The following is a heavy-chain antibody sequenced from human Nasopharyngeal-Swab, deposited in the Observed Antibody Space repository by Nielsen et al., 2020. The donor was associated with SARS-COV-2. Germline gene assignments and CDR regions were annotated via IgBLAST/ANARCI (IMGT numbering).Heavy chain of an antibody. J-gene: IGHJ3*02. CDR1: GFTFGDYA. D-gene: IGHD1-26*01. V-gene: IGHV3-49*01. CDR2: IRSNIYSGAP. CDR3: ARSVGSFYGQGAFDI. Sequence: GGSLRLSCTTSGFTFGDYAMSWFRQAPGKGLEWVGFIRSNIYSGAPEYAASVKGRFTISRDGAESIAFLQMNSLETEDTGVYYCARSVGSFYGQGAFDIWGQGTMVTVSS.